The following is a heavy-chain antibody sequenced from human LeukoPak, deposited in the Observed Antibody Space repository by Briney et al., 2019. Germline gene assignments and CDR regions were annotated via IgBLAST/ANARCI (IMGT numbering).Heavy chain of an antibody. CDR1: GYTFTSYG. CDR3: ARDRASYGDYPTDFDY. Sequence: ASVTVSCKASGYTFTSYGISWVRQAPGQGLEWMGWISAYNGNTNYAQKLQGRVTMTTDTSTSTAYMELRSLRSDDTAVYYCARDRASYGDYPTDFDYWGQGTLVTVSS. D-gene: IGHD4-17*01. V-gene: IGHV1-18*01. CDR2: ISAYNGNT. J-gene: IGHJ4*02.